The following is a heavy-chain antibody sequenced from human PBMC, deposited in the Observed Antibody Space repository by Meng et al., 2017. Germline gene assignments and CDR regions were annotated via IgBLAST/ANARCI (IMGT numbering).Heavy chain of an antibody. J-gene: IGHJ4*02. CDR3: ARGQNWNYFGFFDY. CDR2: ISYDGSNK. V-gene: IGHV3-30*01. CDR1: GFTFSSYA. D-gene: IGHD1-7*01. Sequence: GWVGGSGGGGVQPGRSLSPSCAASGFTFSSYAMHWVRQAPGKGLEWVAVISYDGSNKYYADSVKGRFTISRDNSKNTLYLQMNSLRAEDTAVYYCARGQNWNYFGFFDYWGQGTLVTVSS.